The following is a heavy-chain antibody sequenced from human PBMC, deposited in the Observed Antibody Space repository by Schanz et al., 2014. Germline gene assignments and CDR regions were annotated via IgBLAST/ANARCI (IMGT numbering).Heavy chain of an antibody. J-gene: IGHJ4*02. CDR2: ISTSIGNT. Sequence: QVHLVQSGAEVKKPGASVKVSCKASGYTFTSYGITWVRQAPGQGLEWIGWISTSIGNTNYAQKFQGRVTMTTDTSTSTAYMELRSLRFDDTATYYCATDVPGPWRFGDSWGQGTLLTVSS. CDR3: ATDVPGPWRFGDS. CDR1: GYTFTSYG. D-gene: IGHD2-2*01. V-gene: IGHV1-18*01.